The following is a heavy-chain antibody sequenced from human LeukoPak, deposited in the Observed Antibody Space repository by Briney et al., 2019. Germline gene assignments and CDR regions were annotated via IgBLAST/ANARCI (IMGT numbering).Heavy chain of an antibody. CDR2: IHTSGNT. V-gene: IGHV4-61*02. Sequence: NPSETLSLTCPVSGGSISSGNYYWTWIRQPAGKELEWIGRIHTSGNTNYNPSLESQVTISIDTSKNQFSLSLNSVTPADTAIYYCARDRAGDSFDIWGQGTMVTVSS. CDR1: GGSISSGNYY. CDR3: ARDRAGDSFDI. J-gene: IGHJ3*02. D-gene: IGHD7-27*01.